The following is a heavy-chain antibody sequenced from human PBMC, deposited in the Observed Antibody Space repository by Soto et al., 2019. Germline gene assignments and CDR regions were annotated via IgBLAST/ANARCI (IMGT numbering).Heavy chain of an antibody. CDR3: ARDDVLCVGGRCEAVPLDV. D-gene: IGHD2-15*01. Sequence: GGSLRVSCAASGFTVSSKYMSWVRQAPGKGLEWVSLIQSGGPTYYADSVKGRFTISRDTSENTVHLQMDSLRAEDTAVYYCARDDVLCVGGRCEAVPLDVCGKENTVTVS. CDR2: IQSGGPT. J-gene: IGHJ6*03. V-gene: IGHV3-66*01. CDR1: GFTVSSKY.